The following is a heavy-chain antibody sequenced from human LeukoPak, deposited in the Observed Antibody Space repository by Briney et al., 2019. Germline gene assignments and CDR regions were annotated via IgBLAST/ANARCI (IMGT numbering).Heavy chain of an antibody. V-gene: IGHV3-7*01. Sequence: GGSLRLSCAASGFTFSTYWMSWDRQAPGKGLEWVANIKQDGSEKNFVDSVKGRFTISRDNAKNLLYLQMHSLRAEDSAVYYCARDDVGDGGSSEDFDAWGQGTLVTVSS. CDR2: IKQDGSEK. J-gene: IGHJ4*02. D-gene: IGHD5-24*01. CDR3: ARDDVGDGGSSEDFDA. CDR1: GFTFSTYW.